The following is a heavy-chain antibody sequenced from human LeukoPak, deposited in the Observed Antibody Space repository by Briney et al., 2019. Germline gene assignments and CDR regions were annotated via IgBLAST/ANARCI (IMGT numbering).Heavy chain of an antibody. CDR3: AKDLRDYGDTIDY. J-gene: IGHJ4*02. CDR1: GFTFSSYS. CDR2: ISSSSSYI. D-gene: IGHD4-17*01. Sequence: GGSLRLSCAASGFTFSSYSMNWVRQAPGKGLEWVSSISSSSSYIYYADSVKGRFTISRDNAKNSLYLQMNSLRAEDTAVYYCAKDLRDYGDTIDYWGQGTLVTVSS. V-gene: IGHV3-21*01.